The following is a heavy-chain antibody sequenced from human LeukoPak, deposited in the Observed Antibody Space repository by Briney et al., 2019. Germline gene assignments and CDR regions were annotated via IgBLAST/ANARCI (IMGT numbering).Heavy chain of an antibody. D-gene: IGHD6-19*01. CDR2: IRYDGSNK. Sequence: PGGSLRLSCAVSGFTFSSYGMHWVRQAPGKGLEWVAFIRYDGSNKYYADSVKGRFTISRDNSKNTLYLQMNSLRAEDTAVYYCAKFKSPGYSSGWYRGYYFDYWGQGTLVTVSS. CDR3: AKFKSPGYSSGWYRGYYFDY. J-gene: IGHJ4*02. CDR1: GFTFSSYG. V-gene: IGHV3-30*02.